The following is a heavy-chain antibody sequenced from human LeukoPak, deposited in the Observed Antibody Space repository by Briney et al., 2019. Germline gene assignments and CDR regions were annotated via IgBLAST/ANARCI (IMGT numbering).Heavy chain of an antibody. CDR3: ARDAF. J-gene: IGHJ4*02. D-gene: IGHD3-3*02. CDR1: GYSFTSFY. Sequence: ASVKVSCKTSGYSFTSFYIHWVRQAPGQGLEWMGMVNPSGGSTISAQKFQDRVNMTTDTSTRTVHMEMTGLTSDGTGIYYCARDAFWGQGTQVTVSS. CDR2: VNPSGGST. V-gene: IGHV1-46*01.